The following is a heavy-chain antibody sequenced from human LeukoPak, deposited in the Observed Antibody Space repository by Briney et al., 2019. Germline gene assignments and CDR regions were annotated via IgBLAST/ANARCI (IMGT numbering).Heavy chain of an antibody. CDR1: GGTFGSYA. CDR2: IIPIFGTA. V-gene: IGHV1-69*06. J-gene: IGHJ5*02. Sequence: GASVKVSCKASGGTFGSYAISWVRQAPGQGLEWMGRIIPIFGTANYAQKFQGRVTITADKSTSTAYMELSSLRSEDTAVYYCARVADYYDSSGPWGQGTLVTVSS. D-gene: IGHD3-22*01. CDR3: ARVADYYDSSGP.